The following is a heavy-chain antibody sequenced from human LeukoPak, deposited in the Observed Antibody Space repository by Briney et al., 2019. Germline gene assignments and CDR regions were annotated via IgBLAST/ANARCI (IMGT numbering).Heavy chain of an antibody. CDR2: ITWNSGSI. D-gene: IGHD6-13*01. CDR3: ARMWGSSWSYFDY. J-gene: IGHJ4*02. CDR1: GFSFGDYA. Sequence: PGGSLRLSCAASGFSFGDYAMHWVRQAPGKGLEWVSGITWNSGSIGYADSVKGRFTISRDNAKNSLYLQMNSLRAEDTAVYYCARMWGSSWSYFDYWGQGTLVTVSS. V-gene: IGHV3-9*01.